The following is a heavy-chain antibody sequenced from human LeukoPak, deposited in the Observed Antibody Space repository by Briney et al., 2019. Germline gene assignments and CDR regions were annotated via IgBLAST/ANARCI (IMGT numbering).Heavy chain of an antibody. CDR2: VYYSGST. Sequence: PSETLSLTCKVSGGSISSFYWSWIRQPPGKGLEWIGCVYYSGSTYYNPSLKSRVTISVDTSKNQFSLKLSSVTAADTAVYYCARSDDYGDYVSWIIWGQGTLVTVSS. CDR3: ARSDDYGDYVSWII. D-gene: IGHD4-17*01. CDR1: GGSISSFY. J-gene: IGHJ4*02. V-gene: IGHV4-59*04.